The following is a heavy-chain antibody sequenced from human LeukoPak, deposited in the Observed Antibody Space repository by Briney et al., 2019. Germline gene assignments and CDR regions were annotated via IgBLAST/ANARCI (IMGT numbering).Heavy chain of an antibody. CDR3: ARYILGSSGPFDP. CDR2: INHSGNI. D-gene: IGHD3-16*01. J-gene: IGHJ5*02. CDR1: GGSFSGYY. Sequence: TPETLSLTCAVYGGSFSGYYWSWLRQPPGKGLEWIGEINHSGNINNNPSLKSRVNVSLDTSKNQFSLKLRSVTAADTAVYYCARYILGSSGPFDPWGQGTLVTVSS. V-gene: IGHV4-34*01.